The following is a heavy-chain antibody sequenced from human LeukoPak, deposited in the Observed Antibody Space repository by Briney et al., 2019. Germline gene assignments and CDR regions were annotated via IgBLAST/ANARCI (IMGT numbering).Heavy chain of an antibody. D-gene: IGHD3-9*01. CDR3: ARDHDWARAFDI. CDR2: ISTSGSTI. J-gene: IGHJ3*02. V-gene: IGHV3-48*04. Sequence: GGSLRLSCAASGFTFSSYWMHWVRQAPGKGLEWVSYISTSGSTIYYADSVKGRFTISRDNAKNSLYLQMNSLRAEDTAAYYCARDHDWARAFDIWGQGTMVTVSS. CDR1: GFTFSSYW.